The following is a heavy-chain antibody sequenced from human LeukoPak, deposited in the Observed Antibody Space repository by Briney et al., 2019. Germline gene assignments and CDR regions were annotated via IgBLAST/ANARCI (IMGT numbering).Heavy chain of an antibody. CDR1: GFSLRSYA. CDR2: VSYDGYNK. V-gene: IGHV3-30-3*01. D-gene: IGHD2-2*01. CDR3: ARAGYRGNYYGLDV. J-gene: IGHJ6*02. Sequence: GGSLRLSCAASGFSLRSYAMHWVRQAPGKGLQWVAVVSYDGYNKYYADSVKGRFTFSRDNSKNTLYLQMNSLRAEDTALYYCARAGYRGNYYGLDVWGQGTTVTVSS.